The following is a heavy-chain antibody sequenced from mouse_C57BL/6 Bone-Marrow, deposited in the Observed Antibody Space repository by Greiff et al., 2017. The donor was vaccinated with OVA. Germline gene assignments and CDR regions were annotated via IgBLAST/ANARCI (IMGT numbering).Heavy chain of an antibody. CDR3: VSFYYGSSPDY. V-gene: IGHV1-55*01. D-gene: IGHD1-1*01. CDR1: GYTFTSYL. Sequence: QVQLQQPGAEPVKPGASVKMSCKASGYTFTSYLITWVKQRPGQGLEWIGDIYPGSGSTNYNEKFKSKATLTVDTSSSTAYMQLSSLTSEDSAVYYCVSFYYGSSPDYWGQGTTLTVSS. CDR2: IYPGSGST. J-gene: IGHJ2*01.